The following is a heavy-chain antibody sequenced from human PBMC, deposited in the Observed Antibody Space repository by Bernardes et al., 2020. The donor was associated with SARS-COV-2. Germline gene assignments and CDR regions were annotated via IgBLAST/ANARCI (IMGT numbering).Heavy chain of an antibody. J-gene: IGHJ4*02. CDR1: GFIFSSYG. CDR3: AKELNWNHFDY. V-gene: IGHV3-30*02. D-gene: IGHD1-20*01. CDR2: IHYVGGTT. Sequence: GGSLRLSCVASGFIFSSYGMQWVRQAPGKGLEWVAFIHYVGGTTSYADSVKGRFTISRDNSKSTLYLQMNSLRTDDTAVYYCAKELNWNHFDYWGQGSLVTVSS.